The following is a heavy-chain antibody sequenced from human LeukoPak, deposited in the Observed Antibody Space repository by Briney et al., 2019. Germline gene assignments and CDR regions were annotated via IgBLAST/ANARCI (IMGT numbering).Heavy chain of an antibody. V-gene: IGHV4-34*12. CDR2: IFYSGST. CDR3: AKSNGYGLVDI. CDR1: GESFSGYY. J-gene: IGHJ3*02. D-gene: IGHD3-10*01. Sequence: SETLSLTCAVYGESFSGYYWTWIRQPPGKGLEWIGNIFYSGSTYYSPSLKSRVTISLDTSRNQFSLKLNSVTAADTAVYYCAKSNGYGLVDIWGQGTMVTVSS.